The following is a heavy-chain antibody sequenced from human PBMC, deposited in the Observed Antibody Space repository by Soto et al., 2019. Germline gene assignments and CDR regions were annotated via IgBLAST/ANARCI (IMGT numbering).Heavy chain of an antibody. J-gene: IGHJ4*02. V-gene: IGHV2-5*02. CDR2: IYWDDDK. CDR3: AHSLTYYYGSGSHNYFDY. CDR1: GFSLSTSGVG. Sequence: QITLKESGPTLVKPTQTLTQTCTFSGFSLSTSGVGVGWIRQPPGKALEWLALIYWDDDKRYSPSLKSRLTITKDTSKNQVVLTMTNMDPVDTATYYCAHSLTYYYGSGSHNYFDYWGQGTLVTVSS. D-gene: IGHD3-10*01.